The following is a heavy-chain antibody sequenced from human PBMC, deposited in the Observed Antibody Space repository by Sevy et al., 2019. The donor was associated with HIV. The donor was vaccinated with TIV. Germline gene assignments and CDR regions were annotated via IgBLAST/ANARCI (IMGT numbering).Heavy chain of an antibody. CDR2: IYPGDSNS. CDR3: ARRPGGVQHFDY. CDR1: GYSFNTYW. Sequence: GESLKISCKGSGYSFNTYWIGWVRQMPGKGLEWMGIIYPGDSNSRYSPSFQGQVTISADKSISTAYLQLSSLKASDTAMYYCARRPGGVQHFDYWGQGTLVTVSS. D-gene: IGHD1-1*01. J-gene: IGHJ4*02. V-gene: IGHV5-51*01.